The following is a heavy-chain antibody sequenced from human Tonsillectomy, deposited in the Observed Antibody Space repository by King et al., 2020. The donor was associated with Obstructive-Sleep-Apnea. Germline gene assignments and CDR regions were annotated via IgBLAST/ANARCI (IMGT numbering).Heavy chain of an antibody. CDR2: ISGIGGSA. Sequence: VQLQESGGGLVQPGGSLRLSFAASGFSFSNNAMSWVRQAPGKGLEWVSAISGIGGSAHYADSVKGRFTISRDNSKNTLFLQMKTLRAEDTAVYYCAKDDYYYYGMDVWGQGTTVTVSS. J-gene: IGHJ6*02. CDR3: AKDDYYYYGMDV. CDR1: GFSFSNNA. V-gene: IGHV3-23*01.